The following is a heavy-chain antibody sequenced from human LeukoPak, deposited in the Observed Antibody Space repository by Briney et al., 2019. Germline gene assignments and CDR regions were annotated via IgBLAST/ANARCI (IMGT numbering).Heavy chain of an antibody. CDR2: IYYSGGT. J-gene: IGHJ6*02. Sequence: SETLSLTCTVSSGSINSYYWSWIRQPPGKGLEWIGNIYYSGGTNYSPSLKSRVTISVDTSKNQFSLKLSSVTAADTAVYYCARVETGVTMVRGVIHPNYYYGMDVWGQGTTVTVSS. V-gene: IGHV4-59*01. CDR3: ARVETGVTMVRGVIHPNYYYGMDV. D-gene: IGHD3-10*01. CDR1: SGSINSYY.